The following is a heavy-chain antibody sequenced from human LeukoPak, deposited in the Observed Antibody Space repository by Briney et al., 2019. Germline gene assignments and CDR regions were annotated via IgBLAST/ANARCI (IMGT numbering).Heavy chain of an antibody. J-gene: IGHJ4*02. D-gene: IGHD6-19*01. V-gene: IGHV3-23*01. CDR1: GFSFSSYA. Sequence: GGSLLLSCAASGFSFSSYAMSWVRQAPGKGLEWVSSISGSGDNTYYAESVKGRFTISRDNSKNTLFLQMNSLRAEGTAVFYCAKRSGYTTGWFFDFWGQGTLVTVSS. CDR2: ISGSGDNT. CDR3: AKRSGYTTGWFFDF.